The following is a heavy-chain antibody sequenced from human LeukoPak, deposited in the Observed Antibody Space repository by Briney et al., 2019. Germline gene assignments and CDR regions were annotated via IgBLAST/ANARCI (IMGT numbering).Heavy chain of an antibody. CDR1: GFTFSSFW. CDR3: TRLQYDSSGPPS. Sequence: GGSLRLSCAASGFTFSSFWMHWVRQAPGKGLVWVSRINSVGSSTSYADSVKGRFTISRDNAKNTLYLQMNSLKTEDTAVYYCTRLQYDSSGPPSWGQGTLVTVSS. V-gene: IGHV3-74*01. D-gene: IGHD3-22*01. CDR2: INSVGSST. J-gene: IGHJ5*02.